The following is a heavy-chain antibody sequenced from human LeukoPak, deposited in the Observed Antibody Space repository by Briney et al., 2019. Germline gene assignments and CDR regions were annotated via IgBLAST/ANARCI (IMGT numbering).Heavy chain of an antibody. CDR2: ISGSGGST. Sequence: GGSLRLSCAASGFTFSSYAMSWVRQAPGKGLEWVSAISGSGGSTYYADSVKGRFTISRDNSKSTLYLQMNSLRAEDTAVYYCAKDLAHIVVVTAPYWGQGTLVTVSS. J-gene: IGHJ4*02. D-gene: IGHD2-21*02. CDR1: GFTFSSYA. CDR3: AKDLAHIVVVTAPY. V-gene: IGHV3-23*01.